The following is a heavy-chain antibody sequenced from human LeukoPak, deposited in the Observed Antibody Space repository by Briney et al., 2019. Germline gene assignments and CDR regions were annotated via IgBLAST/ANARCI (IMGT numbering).Heavy chain of an antibody. Sequence: GGSLRLSCAASAFTFSSYAMSWVRQAPGKGLEWVSGISGSGGSTYYADSVKGRFTISRDNSKNTLHLQMDSLRAEDTAIYYCARVDTPMDYYYCYYGMDVWGQGTTVTVSS. V-gene: IGHV3-23*01. CDR2: ISGSGGST. D-gene: IGHD5-18*01. CDR1: AFTFSSYA. CDR3: ARVDTPMDYYYCYYGMDV. J-gene: IGHJ6*02.